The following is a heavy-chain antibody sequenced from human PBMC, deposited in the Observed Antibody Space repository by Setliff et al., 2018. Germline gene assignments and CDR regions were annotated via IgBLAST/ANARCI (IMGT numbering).Heavy chain of an antibody. D-gene: IGHD3-3*01. V-gene: IGHV4-61*09. CDR1: GASITSGGFY. Sequence: SETLSLTCSVSGASITSGGFYWTWIRQPAGKGLEWIGHISPSGSTTYNPSVKSRVTLSVDTSKNQFSLELNSVTAADAAIYYCTRSSNFWNGYLFDWWGQGSLVTVSS. CDR3: TRSSNFWNGYLFDW. J-gene: IGHJ4*02. CDR2: ISPSGST.